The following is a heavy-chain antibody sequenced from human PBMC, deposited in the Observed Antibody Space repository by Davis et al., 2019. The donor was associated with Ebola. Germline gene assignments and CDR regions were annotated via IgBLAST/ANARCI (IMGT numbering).Heavy chain of an antibody. Sequence: SETLSLTCAVSGGSISSGGYSWSWIRQPPGKGLEWIGYIYHSGSTNYNPSLKSRVTISVDTSKNQFSLKLSSVTAADTAVYYCARGRRYSYGPAVYWGQGTLVTVSS. J-gene: IGHJ4*02. CDR2: IYHSGST. V-gene: IGHV4-30-2*01. CDR1: GGSISSGGYS. CDR3: ARGRRYSYGPAVY. D-gene: IGHD5-18*01.